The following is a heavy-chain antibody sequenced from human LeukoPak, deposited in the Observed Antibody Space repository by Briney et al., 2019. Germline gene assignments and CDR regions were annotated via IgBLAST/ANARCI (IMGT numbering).Heavy chain of an antibody. CDR2: INTYNHNT. V-gene: IGHV1-18*01. D-gene: IGHD3-22*01. CDR3: ARGETYHSDISGYKALDY. J-gene: IGHJ4*02. Sequence: ASVKVSCKASGYTFTSYDINWVRQAPGQGLEWMGWINTYNHNTNYAQKFQGRVTMTTDTSTSTAYLELTSLRSDDTAVYYCARGETYHSDISGYKALDYWGQGTLVTVSS. CDR1: GYTFTSYD.